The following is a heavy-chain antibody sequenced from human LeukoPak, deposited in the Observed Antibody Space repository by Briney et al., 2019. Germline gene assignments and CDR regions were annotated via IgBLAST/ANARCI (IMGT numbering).Heavy chain of an antibody. J-gene: IGHJ4*02. CDR2: INSGSTYT. D-gene: IGHD1-1*01. CDR3: ARSLTTLTYEGY. CDR1: GFTFSSYM. V-gene: IGHV3-21*01. Sequence: PGGSLRLSCAASGFTFSSYMMNWVRQAPGKGLEWVSSINSGSTYTYYTESVRGRFTVSRDNAKNSLFLQMNSLRAEDTAIYYCARSLTTLTYEGYWGQGTLVTVSS.